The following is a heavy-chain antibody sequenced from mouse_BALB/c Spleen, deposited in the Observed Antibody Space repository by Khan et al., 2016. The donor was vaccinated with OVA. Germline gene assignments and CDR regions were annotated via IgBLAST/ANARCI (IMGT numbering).Heavy chain of an antibody. J-gene: IGHJ3*01. CDR3: ACELRGFAY. CDR2: ISYSGNT. CDR1: GDSITSGY. D-gene: IGHD1-1*01. Sequence: EVKLLESGPSLVKPSQTQSLTCSVTGDSITSGYWNWIRKFPGNKLEYMGYISYSGNTYYNPSLKSRISITRDTSKSQYYLQLNSVTTEDTATYYCACELRGFAYWGQGTLVTVSA. V-gene: IGHV3-8*02.